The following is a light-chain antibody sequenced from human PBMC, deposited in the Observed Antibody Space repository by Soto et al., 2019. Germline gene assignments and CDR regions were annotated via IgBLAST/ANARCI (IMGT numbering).Light chain of an antibody. J-gene: IGKJ4*02. CDR1: QSIGSY. V-gene: IGKV1-27*01. CDR3: QQYAGNWP. Sequence: DIQMNQSPSSLSASVGDRVTITCRASQSIGSYLNWYQQKPGKAPKLLIYAVSTLQSGVPSRFSGSGSGTEFTLTISSLQPGDLATYYCQQYAGNWPFSGGAKEDIK. CDR2: AVS.